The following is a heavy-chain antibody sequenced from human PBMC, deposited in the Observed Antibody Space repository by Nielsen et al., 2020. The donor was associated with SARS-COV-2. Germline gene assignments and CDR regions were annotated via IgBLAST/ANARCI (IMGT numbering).Heavy chain of an antibody. D-gene: IGHD4-17*01. CDR2: ISSSSSYI. CDR1: GFTFSSYS. J-gene: IGHJ6*02. Sequence: GESLKISCAASGFTFSSYSMNWVRQAPGKGLEWVSSISSSSSYIYYADSVKGRFTISRDNAKNSLYLQMNSLRAEDTAVYYCARPNYGDYGGGGYYYGMDVWGQGTTVTVSS. CDR3: ARPNYGDYGGGGYYYGMDV. V-gene: IGHV3-21*01.